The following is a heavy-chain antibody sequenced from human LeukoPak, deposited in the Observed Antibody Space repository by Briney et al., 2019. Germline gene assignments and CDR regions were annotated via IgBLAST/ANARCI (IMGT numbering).Heavy chain of an antibody. CDR1: GFTFSSYW. D-gene: IGHD4-17*01. CDR2: INTDGRTT. CDR3: ARAREYGDYVSAFEI. J-gene: IGHJ3*02. V-gene: IGHV3-74*01. Sequence: GRTLRLSCAAAGFTFSSYWMHWVRQAPGKGPVWVSRINTDGRTTSYADSVKGRFTISRDNAKNTLYLHMNSLRAEDTAVYYCARAREYGDYVSAFEIWGQGTMVTVSS.